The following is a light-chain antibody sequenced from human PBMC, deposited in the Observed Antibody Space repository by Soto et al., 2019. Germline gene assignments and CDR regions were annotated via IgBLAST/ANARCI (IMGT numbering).Light chain of an antibody. Sequence: QSVLTQPPSVSGSPGQSVTISCTGTSSDVGSYNRVSWYQQSPGTAPKLMIYEVSNRPSGVPDRFSGSKSGNTASLTISGLQAEDEADYYCSLYTSSSTFDYVFGTGTKVTVL. CDR3: SLYTSSSTFDYV. CDR1: SSDVGSYNR. J-gene: IGLJ1*01. V-gene: IGLV2-18*01. CDR2: EVS.